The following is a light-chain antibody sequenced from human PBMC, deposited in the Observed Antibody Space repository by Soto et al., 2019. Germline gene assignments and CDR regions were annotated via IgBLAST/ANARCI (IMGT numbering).Light chain of an antibody. CDR2: DAS. J-gene: IGKJ1*01. CDR1: QSITTW. Sequence: DIQMTQSPSTLSASVGDRVTITCRASQSITTWLAWYQQKPGTAVKVLIYDASTLGSGVPSRFSGSGSGTEFTLPISSLQPEDFATYHCQQYHSFPWTFDQGTKVEVK. V-gene: IGKV1-5*01. CDR3: QQYHSFPWT.